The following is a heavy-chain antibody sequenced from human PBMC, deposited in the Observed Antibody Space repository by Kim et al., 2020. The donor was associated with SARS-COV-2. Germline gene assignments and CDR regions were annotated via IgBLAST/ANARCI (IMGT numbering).Heavy chain of an antibody. V-gene: IGHV4-59*01. J-gene: IGHJ2*01. CDR2: IYNSGST. CDR1: GGSISSYY. CDR3: ARGDKYSSGWGSWYFDL. D-gene: IGHD6-19*01. Sequence: SETLSLTCTVSGGSISSYYWTWIRQPPGKGLEWIGYIYNSGSTNYNPSLNSRVTISVDTSKNQFSLKLSSVTAADTAVYYCARGDKYSSGWGSWYFDLWGRGTLVTVSS.